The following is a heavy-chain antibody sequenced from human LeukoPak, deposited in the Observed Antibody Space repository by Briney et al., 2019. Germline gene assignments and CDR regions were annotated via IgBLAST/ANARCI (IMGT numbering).Heavy chain of an antibody. CDR3: ARATYYYDSSGYRAVYYFDY. J-gene: IGHJ4*02. Sequence: KPGGSLRLSCAASGFTFSSYSMNWVRQAPGKGLEWVSSISSSSSYIYYADSVKGRFTISRDNAKNTLYLQMNSLRAEDTAVYYCARATYYYDSSGYRAVYYFDYWGQGTLVTVSS. CDR1: GFTFSSYS. V-gene: IGHV3-21*01. CDR2: ISSSSSYI. D-gene: IGHD3-22*01.